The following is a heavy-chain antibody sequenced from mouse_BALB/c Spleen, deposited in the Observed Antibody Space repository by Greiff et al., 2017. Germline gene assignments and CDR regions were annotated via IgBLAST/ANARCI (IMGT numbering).Heavy chain of an antibody. V-gene: IGHV1S127*01. CDR1: GYSFTSYW. J-gene: IGHJ3*01. Sequence: VQLQQSGPQLVRPGASVKISCKASGYSFTSYWMHWVKQRPGQGLEWIGMIDPSDSETRLNQKFKDKATLTVDKSSSTAYMQLSSPTSEDSAVYYCARGGSYGNYPAWFAYWGQGTLVTVSA. CDR3: ARGGSYGNYPAWFAY. D-gene: IGHD2-1*01. CDR2: IDPSDSET.